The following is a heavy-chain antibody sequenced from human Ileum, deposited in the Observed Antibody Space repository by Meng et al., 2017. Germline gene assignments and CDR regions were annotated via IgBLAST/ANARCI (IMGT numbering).Heavy chain of an antibody. J-gene: IGHJ4*02. CDR2: IYYSGST. CDR3: ARSSTSPASYFFDY. D-gene: IGHD6-6*01. V-gene: IGHV4-61*01. CDR1: GGSVSSGSYY. Sequence: QGPVQESGPKLVRPSENLSLACTVSGGSVSSGSYYWSWIRQPPGKGLEWIGHIYYSGSTNYNPSLKSRVTISVDMSKNQFSLKLNSVTAADTAIYFCARSSTSPASYFFDYWGQGTLVTVSS.